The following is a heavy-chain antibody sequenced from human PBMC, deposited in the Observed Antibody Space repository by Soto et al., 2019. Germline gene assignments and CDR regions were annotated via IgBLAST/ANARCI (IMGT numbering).Heavy chain of an antibody. D-gene: IGHD3-22*01. CDR1: GYTFTGYY. CDR2: INPNSGGT. J-gene: IGHJ4*02. CDR3: ARVHNYYDSSGYFDY. Sequence: ASVKVSCKASGYTFTGYYMHWVRQAPGQGLEWMGWINPNSGGTGYAQKFQGRVTMTRDTSISTAYMELSRLRSDDTAVYYCARVHNYYDSSGYFDYWGQGTLVTVSS. V-gene: IGHV1-2*02.